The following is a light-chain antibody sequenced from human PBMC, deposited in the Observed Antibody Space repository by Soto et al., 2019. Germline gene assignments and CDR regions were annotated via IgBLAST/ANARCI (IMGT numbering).Light chain of an antibody. Sequence: DIQMTQSPSSLSASVGDRVTITCRASQTINTYLNWYQQKPGKAPNLLIYAASTLQSGVPSRFNGSGSGTDFTLTISCLQPEDFVTYYSQQSYSTPRTFGQGTKLEIK. CDR2: AAS. CDR3: QQSYSTPRT. V-gene: IGKV1-39*01. J-gene: IGKJ1*01. CDR1: QTINTY.